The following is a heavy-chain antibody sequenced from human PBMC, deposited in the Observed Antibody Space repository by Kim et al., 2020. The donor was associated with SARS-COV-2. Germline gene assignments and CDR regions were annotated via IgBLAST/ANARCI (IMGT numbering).Heavy chain of an antibody. CDR1: GYTFTGYY. Sequence: ASVKVSCKASGYTFTGYYMHWVRQAPGQGLEWMGWINPNSGGTNYAQKFQGWVTITTDTSISTAYMELSRLRSDDTAVYYCARDHRAFDIWGQGTMVTVSS. CDR3: ARDHRAFDI. CDR2: INPNSGGT. V-gene: IGHV1-2*04. J-gene: IGHJ3*02.